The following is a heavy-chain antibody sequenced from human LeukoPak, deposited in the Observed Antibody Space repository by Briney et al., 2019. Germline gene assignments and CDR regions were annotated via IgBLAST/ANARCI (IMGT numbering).Heavy chain of an antibody. CDR1: GFTFSSYW. J-gene: IGHJ4*02. V-gene: IGHV3-7*01. CDR3: ARGLRGWYGEGFEY. CDR2: IKQDGSEK. Sequence: GGSLRLSCAASGFTFSSYWMSWVRQAPGKGLEWVSNIKQDGSEKYYVDSVKGRFTIYRDNAKNSLYLQMNTLRAEHTAVYYCARGLRGWYGEGFEYWGEGTLVTVS. D-gene: IGHD6-19*01.